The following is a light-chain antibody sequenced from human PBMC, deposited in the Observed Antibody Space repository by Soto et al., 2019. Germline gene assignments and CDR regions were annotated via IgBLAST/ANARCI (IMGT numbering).Light chain of an antibody. J-gene: IGKJ5*01. Sequence: DIQMTQSPSSLSASVGDRVTIICQASQDINNYLNWYQQKPGKAPKLLIYNSSNLEIGVPSRFSGSGYGTRFSFTISSLKPEDIATYYCQQFDNLPFTFGQGTRQEIK. CDR2: NSS. CDR1: QDINNY. CDR3: QQFDNLPFT. V-gene: IGKV1-33*01.